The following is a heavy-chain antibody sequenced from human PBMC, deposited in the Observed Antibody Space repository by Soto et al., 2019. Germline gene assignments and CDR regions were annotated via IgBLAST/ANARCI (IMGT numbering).Heavy chain of an antibody. CDR1: GFTFSSYG. D-gene: IGHD3-10*01. Sequence: QVQLVESGGGVVQPGRSLRLSCAASGFTFSSYGMHWVRQAPGKGLEWVAVIWYDGSNKYYADSVKGRFTISRDNSKNPLDFQINSPRAEGKGVVFRARGGPRGNLSLTIDVRGPGTTVTVSS. CDR2: IWYDGSNK. V-gene: IGHV3-33*01. CDR3: ARGGPRGNLSLTIDV. J-gene: IGHJ6*02.